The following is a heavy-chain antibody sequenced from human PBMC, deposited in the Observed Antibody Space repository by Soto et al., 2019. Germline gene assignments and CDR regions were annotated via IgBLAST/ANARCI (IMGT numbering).Heavy chain of an antibody. CDR2: IYYSGST. CDR3: ASHDYAHYGMDV. J-gene: IGHJ6*02. V-gene: IGHV4-30-4*01. D-gene: IGHD3-16*01. CDR1: GGSISSGDYY. Sequence: SETLSLTCTVSGGSISSGDYYWSWIRKPPGKGLEWIGYIYYSGSTYYNPSLKSRVTISVDTSKNQFSLKLSSVTAADTAAYYCASHDYAHYGMDVWGQGTTVTVSS.